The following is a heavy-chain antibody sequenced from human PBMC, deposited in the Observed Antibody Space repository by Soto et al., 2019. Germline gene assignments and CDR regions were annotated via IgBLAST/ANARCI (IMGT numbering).Heavy chain of an antibody. CDR3: ARMIYYGDPLWYYYYYMDV. D-gene: IGHD4-17*01. CDR2: IYYSGST. V-gene: IGHV4-31*03. Sequence: SETLSLTCTVSGGSISSGGYYWSWIRQHPGKGLEWIGYIYYSGSTYYNPSLKSRVTISVDTSKNQFSLKLSSVTAADTAVYYCARMIYYGDPLWYYYYYMDVWGKGTTVTVSS. CDR1: GGSISSGGYY. J-gene: IGHJ6*03.